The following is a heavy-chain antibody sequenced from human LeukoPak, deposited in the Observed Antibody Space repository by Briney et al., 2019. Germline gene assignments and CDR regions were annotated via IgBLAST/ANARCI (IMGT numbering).Heavy chain of an antibody. Sequence: GGSLRLSCAASGFTFSSYAMSWVRQAPGKGLEWVSAISGSGGSTYYADSVKGRFTVSRDNSKNTLYLQMNSLRAEDTAVYYCAREVEWELLGSGAFDIWGQGTMVTVSS. CDR1: GFTFSSYA. CDR2: ISGSGGST. CDR3: AREVEWELLGSGAFDI. J-gene: IGHJ3*02. V-gene: IGHV3-23*01. D-gene: IGHD1-26*01.